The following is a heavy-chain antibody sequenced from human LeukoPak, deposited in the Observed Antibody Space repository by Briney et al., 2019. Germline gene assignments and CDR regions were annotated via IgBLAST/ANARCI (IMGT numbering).Heavy chain of an antibody. D-gene: IGHD1-26*01. Sequence: SETLSLTCAVYGGSFSGYYWSWIRQPPGKGLEWIGEINHSGSTNYNPSLKSRVTISVDTSKDQSSLKLSSLTAADTAVYYCARWEPTGVYFDYWGQGTLVTVSS. CDR2: INHSGST. V-gene: IGHV4-34*01. CDR1: GGSFSGYY. J-gene: IGHJ4*02. CDR3: ARWEPTGVYFDY.